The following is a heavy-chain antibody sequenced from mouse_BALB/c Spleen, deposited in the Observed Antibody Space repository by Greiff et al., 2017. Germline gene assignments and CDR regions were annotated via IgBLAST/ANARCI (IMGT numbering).Heavy chain of an antibody. Sequence: EVQLVESGGGLVQPGGSRKLSCAASGFTFSSFGMHWVRQAPEKGLEWVAYISSGSSTIYYADTVKGRFTISRDNPKNTLFLQMTSLRSEDTAMYYCAIWFAYWGQGTLVTVSA. CDR3: AIWFAY. CDR1: GFTFSSFG. J-gene: IGHJ3*01. CDR2: ISSGSSTI. V-gene: IGHV5-17*02.